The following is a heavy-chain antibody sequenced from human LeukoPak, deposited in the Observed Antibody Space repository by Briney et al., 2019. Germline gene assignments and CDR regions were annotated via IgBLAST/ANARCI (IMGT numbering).Heavy chain of an antibody. CDR1: GFSFSSYE. CDR3: ARDRPLSTYCGGDCYYKRGDY. CDR2: INTGGSTI. D-gene: IGHD2-21*02. Sequence: GGSLRLSCAASGFSFSSYEMSWVRQARGKGVEWISYINTGGSTIDYADSVKGRFTVSRDNAKNSLYLQMNSLRAEDTAVYYCARDRPLSTYCGGDCYYKRGDYWGQGTLVTVSS. V-gene: IGHV3-48*03. J-gene: IGHJ4*02.